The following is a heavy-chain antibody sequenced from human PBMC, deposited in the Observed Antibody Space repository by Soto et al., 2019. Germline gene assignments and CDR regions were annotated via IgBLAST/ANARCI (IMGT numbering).Heavy chain of an antibody. V-gene: IGHV4-31*03. D-gene: IGHD2-2*01. CDR1: GGSISSGGYY. CDR3: ATRVVPAATNAFDI. Sequence: PSETLSLTCTVSGGSISSGGYYLSWIRKHPGKGLEWIGYIYYSGSTYYNPSLKSRVTISVDTSKNQFSLKLSSVTAADTAVYYCATRVVPAATNAFDIWGQGTIVTVSS. J-gene: IGHJ3*02. CDR2: IYYSGST.